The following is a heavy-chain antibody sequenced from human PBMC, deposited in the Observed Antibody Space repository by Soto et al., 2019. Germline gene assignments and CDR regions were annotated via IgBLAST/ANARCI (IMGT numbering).Heavy chain of an antibody. CDR2: INAGNGNT. D-gene: IGHD3-3*01. V-gene: IGHV1-3*01. J-gene: IGHJ6*02. CDR3: ARDTSYYDFWSGVSPYYYYGMDV. CDR1: GYTFTSYA. Sequence: VKVSCKASGYTFTSYAMHWVRQAPGQRLEWMGWINAGNGNTKYSQKFQGRVTITRDTSASTAYMELSSLRSEDTAVHYCARDTSYYDFWSGVSPYYYYGMDVWGQGTTVTVSS.